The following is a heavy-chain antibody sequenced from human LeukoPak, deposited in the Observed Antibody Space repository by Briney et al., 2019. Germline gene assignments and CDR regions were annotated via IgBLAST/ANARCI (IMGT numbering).Heavy chain of an antibody. Sequence: PSGTLSLTCAVSGGSISSSNWWSWVRQPPGKGLEWIGEINHSGGTNYNPSLKSRLTISVDTSKNQFSLKLSSVTAADTAVYYCARDYYDSSLYLGFWGQGTLVTVSS. D-gene: IGHD3-22*01. CDR2: INHSGGT. CDR1: GGSISSSNW. CDR3: ARDYYDSSLYLGF. J-gene: IGHJ4*02. V-gene: IGHV4-4*02.